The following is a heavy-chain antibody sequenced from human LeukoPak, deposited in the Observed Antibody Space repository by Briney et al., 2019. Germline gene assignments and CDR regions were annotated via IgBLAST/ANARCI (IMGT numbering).Heavy chain of an antibody. CDR3: ARVRVTTSLYYYYGFDV. CDR1: GYSFTNYW. D-gene: IGHD4-17*01. CDR2: IDPSDSYI. Sequence: GESLKISCKGSGYSFTNYWISWARQMPGKGLEWMGRIDPSDSYINYSPSFQGHVTISADKSISTAYLQWSSLKASDTAIYYCARVRVTTSLYYYYGFDVWGQGTTVTVSS. J-gene: IGHJ6*02. V-gene: IGHV5-10-1*01.